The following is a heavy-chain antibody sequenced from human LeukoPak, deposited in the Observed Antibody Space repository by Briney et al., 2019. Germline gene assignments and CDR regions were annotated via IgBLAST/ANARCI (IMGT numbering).Heavy chain of an antibody. CDR2: SNPSGGST. V-gene: IGHV1-46*01. CDR3: ARDCCGNGYYYYYMDV. D-gene: IGHD4-23*01. CDR1: GYTFTSYY. J-gene: IGHJ6*03. Sequence: ASVKVSCKASGYTFTSYYMHWVRQAPGQGLEWMGRSNPSGGSTSYAQKFQGRVTMTRDMSTSTVYMELSSLRSEDTAVYYCARDCCGNGYYYYYMDVWGKGTTVTISS.